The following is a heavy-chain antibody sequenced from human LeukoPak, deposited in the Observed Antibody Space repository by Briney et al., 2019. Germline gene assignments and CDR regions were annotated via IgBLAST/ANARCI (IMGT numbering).Heavy chain of an antibody. J-gene: IGHJ4*02. CDR2: ISYDGSNK. CDR3: ASRAIAVANA. D-gene: IGHD6-19*01. Sequence: QTGGSLRLSCAASGFTFSSYWMSWVRQAPGKGLEWVAVISYDGSNKYYADSVKGRFTISRDNSKNTLYLQMNSLRAEDTAVHYCASRAIAVANARGQGTLVTVSS. CDR1: GFTFSSYW. V-gene: IGHV3-30*03.